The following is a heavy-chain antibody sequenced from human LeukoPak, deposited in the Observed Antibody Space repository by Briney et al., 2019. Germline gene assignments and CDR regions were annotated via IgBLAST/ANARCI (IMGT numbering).Heavy chain of an antibody. D-gene: IGHD3-10*01. CDR2: ISGSDGST. CDR1: GYTFSSYA. V-gene: IGHV3-23*01. Sequence: GGSLRLSCAASGYTFSSYAMTWVRQAPGKGLEWVSSISGSDGSTYYADSVKGRFTISRDNSKNTLYLQMNSLRAEDTAVYYCAYMRGLYYGIDYWGQGTLVTVSS. CDR3: AYMRGLYYGIDY. J-gene: IGHJ4*02.